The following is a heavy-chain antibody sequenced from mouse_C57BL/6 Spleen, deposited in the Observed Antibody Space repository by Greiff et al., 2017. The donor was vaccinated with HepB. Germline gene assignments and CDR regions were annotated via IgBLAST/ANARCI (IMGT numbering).Heavy chain of an antibody. J-gene: IGHJ4*01. V-gene: IGHV3-6*01. Sequence: DVQLQESGPGLVKPSQSLSLTCSVTGYSITSGYYWNWIRQFPGNKLEWMGYISYDGSNNYNPSLKNRISITRDTSKNQFFLKLNSVTTEDTATYYCARDGGLGAMDYWGQGTSVTVSS. CDR1: GYSITSGYY. CDR3: ARDGGLGAMDY. CDR2: ISYDGSN. D-gene: IGHD1-1*02.